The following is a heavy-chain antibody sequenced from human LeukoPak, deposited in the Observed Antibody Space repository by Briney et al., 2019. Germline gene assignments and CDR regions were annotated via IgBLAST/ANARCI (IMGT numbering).Heavy chain of an antibody. D-gene: IGHD3-16*02. CDR2: INHSGST. V-gene: IGHV4-39*07. CDR3: ARAPMITFGGVIAHFDY. J-gene: IGHJ4*02. CDR1: GGSISSSSYY. Sequence: PSETLSLTCTVSGGSISSSSYYWGWIRQPPGKGLEWIGEINHSGSTNYNPSLKSRVTISVDTSKNQFSLKLSSVTAADTAVYYCARAPMITFGGVIAHFDYWGQGTLVTVSS.